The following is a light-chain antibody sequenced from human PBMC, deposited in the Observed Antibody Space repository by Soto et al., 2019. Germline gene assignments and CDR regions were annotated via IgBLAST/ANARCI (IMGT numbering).Light chain of an antibody. CDR2: GES. J-gene: IGKJ1*01. CDR3: LQYVSSPWT. V-gene: IGKV3-20*01. Sequence: EIVLTQSAATLSLSLGERATLSCRASQTVGGRYLAWFQQKPGKTPRLLIYGESTRAAGVPDRFSGSGSGTDFSLTINRLEPEDFAVYYCLQYVSSPWTFGQGTRWIS. CDR1: QTVGGRY.